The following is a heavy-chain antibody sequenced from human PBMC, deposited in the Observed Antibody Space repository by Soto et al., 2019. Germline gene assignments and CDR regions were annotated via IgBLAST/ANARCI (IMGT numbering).Heavy chain of an antibody. CDR3: ARWYDFWFGYHTNPRVNWFDP. D-gene: IGHD3-3*01. Sequence: GASVKVSCKASGYTFTSYGISWVRQAPGQGLEWMGWISAYNGNTNYAQKLQGRVTMTTDTSTSTAYMELRSLRSDDTAVYYCARWYDFWFGYHTNPRVNWFDPWGQRTLVTGSS. J-gene: IGHJ5*02. CDR2: ISAYNGNT. V-gene: IGHV1-18*01. CDR1: GYTFTSYG.